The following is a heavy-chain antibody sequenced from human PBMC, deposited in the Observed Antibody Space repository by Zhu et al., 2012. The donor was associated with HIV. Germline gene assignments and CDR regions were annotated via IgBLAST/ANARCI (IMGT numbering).Heavy chain of an antibody. D-gene: IGHD6-13*01. V-gene: IGHV4-59*01. CDR1: GGSIADYN. CDR3: ASGRGVPSSSWYLENDAFDI. J-gene: IGHJ3*02. Sequence: QVQLQESGPGLVRPSETLSLTCNVSGGSIADYNWHWIRQTPGEVELIGSMYYNGDTNYNPSLKSRVTMSADTSKSQVSLKLKSVTAADTAVYYCASGRGVPSSSWYLENDAFDIWGQGDNGSSSLQ. CDR2: MYYNGDT.